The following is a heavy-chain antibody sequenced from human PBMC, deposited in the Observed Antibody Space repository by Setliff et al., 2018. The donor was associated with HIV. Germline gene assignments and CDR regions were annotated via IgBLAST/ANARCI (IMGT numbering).Heavy chain of an antibody. CDR1: GFTFSSYS. CDR3: ARDLIWGFDY. V-gene: IGHV3-48*01. J-gene: IGHJ4*02. Sequence: GGSLRLSCAASGFTFSSYSMNWVRQSPGKGLEWVSYISGSGSRVDYADSVKGRLTVSRDNARSSLYLQVNSLRSDDTAVYYCARDLIWGFDYWGQGTPVTVS. CDR2: ISGSGSRV. D-gene: IGHD3-16*01.